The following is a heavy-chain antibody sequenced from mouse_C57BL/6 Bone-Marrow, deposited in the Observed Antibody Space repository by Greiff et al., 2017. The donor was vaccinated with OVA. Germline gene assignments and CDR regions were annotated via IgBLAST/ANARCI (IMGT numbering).Heavy chain of an antibody. V-gene: IGHV1-55*01. Sequence: VQLQQPGAELVKPGASVKLSCKASGYTFTSYWITWVKQRPGQGLEWIGDIYPGSGSTNYNEKFKSKATLTVDTSSSTAYMQLSSLTSEDSAVYYCARGGTMISDAMDYWGQGTSVTVSS. J-gene: IGHJ4*01. CDR2: IYPGSGST. CDR3: ARGGTMISDAMDY. D-gene: IGHD2-4*01. CDR1: GYTFTSYW.